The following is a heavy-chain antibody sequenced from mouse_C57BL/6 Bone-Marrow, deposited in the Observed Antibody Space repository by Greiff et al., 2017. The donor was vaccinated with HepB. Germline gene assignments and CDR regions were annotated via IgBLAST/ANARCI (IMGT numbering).Heavy chain of an antibody. Sequence: VQLQQPGAELVKPGASVKLSCKASGYTFTSYWMHWVKQRPGQGLEWIGMIHPNSGSTNYNEKFKSKATLTVDKSSSTAYMQLSSLTSEDSAVYYCAKGGYYGRAPHFDYGGQGTTLTVSS. CDR3: AKGGYYGRAPHFDY. J-gene: IGHJ2*01. CDR1: GYTFTSYW. V-gene: IGHV1-64*01. CDR2: IHPNSGST. D-gene: IGHD1-1*01.